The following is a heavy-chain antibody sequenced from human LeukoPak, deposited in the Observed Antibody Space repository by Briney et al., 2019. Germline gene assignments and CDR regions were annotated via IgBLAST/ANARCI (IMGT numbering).Heavy chain of an antibody. CDR3: SRETIQVWSRYYYYYMAV. D-gene: IGHD5-18*01. V-gene: IGHV3-49*04. J-gene: IGHJ6*03. CDR2: IRSKDFGGTT. CDR1: GFPFGDYG. Sequence: GGSLRLSCTTSGFPFGDYGMSWVRQAPGKGLEWVAFIRSKDFGGTTNYAASVKGRFTISRHDSKSIAYLEMNSLKTEDTAVYYCSRETIQVWSRYYYYYMAVWGEGTTVTVSS.